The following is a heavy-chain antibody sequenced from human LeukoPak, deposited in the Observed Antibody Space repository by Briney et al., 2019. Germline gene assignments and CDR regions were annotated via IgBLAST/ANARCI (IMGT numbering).Heavy chain of an antibody. CDR1: GYTFTGHN. CDR2: INPNNGGT. CDR3: ARGASGVYTVTTSWFDP. D-gene: IGHD4-17*01. V-gene: IGHV1-2*02. J-gene: IGHJ5*02. Sequence: ASVKVSCKASGYTFTGHNMHWVRQAPGQGLEWMGWINPNNGGTNYAQRFQGRVTMTRDTSTSTAYMELSRLKSDDTAVYYCARGASGVYTVTTSWFDPWGQGTLVTVSS.